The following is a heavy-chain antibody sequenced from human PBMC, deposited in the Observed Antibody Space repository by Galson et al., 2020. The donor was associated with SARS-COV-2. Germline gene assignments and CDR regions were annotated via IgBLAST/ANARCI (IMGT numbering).Heavy chain of an antibody. Sequence: GESLKISCAASGLTFSSYGMHWVRQAPGKGLEWVAVISYDGSNKYYADSVKGRFTISRDNSKNTLYLQMNSLRAEDTAVYYCAKAHDNEKLVVITYYYGMDVWGQGTTVTVSS. V-gene: IGHV3-30*18. J-gene: IGHJ6*02. CDR3: AKAHDNEKLVVITYYYGMDV. CDR1: GLTFSSYG. CDR2: ISYDGSNK. D-gene: IGHD3-22*01.